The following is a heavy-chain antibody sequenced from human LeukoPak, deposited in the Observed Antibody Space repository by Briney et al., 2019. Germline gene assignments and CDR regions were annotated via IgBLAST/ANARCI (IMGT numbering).Heavy chain of an antibody. CDR1: KFTFSDYS. Sequence: GSLRLSCAASKFTFSDYSMSWVRQAPGKGLEWVSSINSIRNAIYYADSVKGRFTVSRDNAKNSLYLQMNSLRAEDTAVYYCARGPGGSSWYLTLEGGYYFDYWGQGTLVTVSS. J-gene: IGHJ4*02. D-gene: IGHD6-13*01. CDR2: INSIRNAI. CDR3: ARGPGGSSWYLTLEGGYYFDY. V-gene: IGHV3-21*01.